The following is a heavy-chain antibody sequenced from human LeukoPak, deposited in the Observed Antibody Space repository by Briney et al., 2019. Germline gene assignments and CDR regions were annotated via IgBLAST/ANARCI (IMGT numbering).Heavy chain of an antibody. V-gene: IGHV3-48*03. Sequence: SGGSLRLSCTASGFTFSTYEMNWVRQAPGEGLEWISYISGSGSSIFYADSLQGRFTVSRDNAKNSVYLQMNSLRAEDTAVYYCAREGGFGYDDAFDTWGHGTTVTVSS. CDR1: GFTFSTYE. J-gene: IGHJ3*02. CDR2: ISGSGSSI. D-gene: IGHD3-16*02. CDR3: AREGGFGYDDAFDT.